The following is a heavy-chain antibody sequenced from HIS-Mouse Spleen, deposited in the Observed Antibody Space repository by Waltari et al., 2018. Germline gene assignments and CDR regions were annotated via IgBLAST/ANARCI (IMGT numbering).Heavy chain of an antibody. D-gene: IGHD2-15*01. Sequence: QVQLQESGPGLVKPSETLALTCPVSGRSISTYVWSWTRQPPGKGLEWIGYIYYSGSTNYNPSLKSRVTISVDTSKNQFSLKLSSVTAADTAVYYCARGGLLAATYYFDYWGQGTLVTVSS. V-gene: IGHV4-59*08. CDR2: IYYSGST. J-gene: IGHJ4*02. CDR1: GRSISTYV. CDR3: ARGGLLAATYYFDY.